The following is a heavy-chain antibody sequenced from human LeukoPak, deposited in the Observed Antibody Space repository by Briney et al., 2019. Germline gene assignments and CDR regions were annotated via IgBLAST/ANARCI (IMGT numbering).Heavy chain of an antibody. Sequence: GGSLRLSCAASGFSFSDYYMTWFRQAPGKGLVWVARMNGDGSSTDYADSVKGRFTISRDYAKSTLYLQMNSLRVEDTAMYYCAKDRSPGWFDPWGQGTLVTVSS. V-gene: IGHV3-74*01. CDR3: AKDRSPGWFDP. D-gene: IGHD6-13*01. CDR2: MNGDGSST. CDR1: GFSFSDYY. J-gene: IGHJ5*02.